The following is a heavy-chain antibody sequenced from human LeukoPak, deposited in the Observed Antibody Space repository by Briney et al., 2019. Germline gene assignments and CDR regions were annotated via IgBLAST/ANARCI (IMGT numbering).Heavy chain of an antibody. CDR1: GGTFSSYA. Sequence: ASVKVSCKASGGTFSSYAINWVRQAPGQGLEWMGWISPYNGNTNFAQKLQGRVTLTTDTSTSTAYLELRSLRSDDTAVYYCARGETRNDYWGQGTLVTVSS. CDR2: ISPYNGNT. D-gene: IGHD3-16*01. V-gene: IGHV1-18*01. CDR3: ARGETRNDY. J-gene: IGHJ4*02.